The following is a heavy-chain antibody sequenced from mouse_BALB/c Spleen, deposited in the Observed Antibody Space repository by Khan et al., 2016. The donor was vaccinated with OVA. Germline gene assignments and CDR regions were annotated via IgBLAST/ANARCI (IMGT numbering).Heavy chain of an antibody. CDR2: INPSNGYT. V-gene: IGHV1-4*01. CDR1: GYTFTSYT. D-gene: IGHD2-14*01. Sequence: QVQLKEFGAELARPGASVKMSCKASGYTFTSYTIHWIKLRPGQGLEWIGFINPSNGYTNYNQKFKDKATLTADKSSTTVYMQLSSLTSDDSAVYNCVRDGAYHRNDGWFAYWGQGTLVTVSA. J-gene: IGHJ3*01. CDR3: VRDGAYHRNDGWFAY.